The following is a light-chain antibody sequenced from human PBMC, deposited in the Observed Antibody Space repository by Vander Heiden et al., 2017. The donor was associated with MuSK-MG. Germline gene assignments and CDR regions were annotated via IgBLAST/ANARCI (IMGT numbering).Light chain of an antibody. CDR2: DDS. CDR3: QVRDSRSDHWV. Sequence: SYVLTQPPSVSVAPGKTARITCGGNNIGSKSVHWYQQKPGQAPVLVVYDDSDRPSGIPERFSGSNSGNTATLTITRVEAGDEAYYYCQVRDSRSDHWVFGGGTKLTVI. J-gene: IGLJ2*01. CDR1: NIGSKS. V-gene: IGLV3-21*03.